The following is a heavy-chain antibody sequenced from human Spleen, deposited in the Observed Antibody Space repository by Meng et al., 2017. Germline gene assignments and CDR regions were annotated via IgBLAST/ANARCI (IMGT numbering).Heavy chain of an antibody. CDR1: GGSISSSNW. CDR3: ARGSMRRGYCSGGSCYPYGHDY. D-gene: IGHD2-15*01. Sequence: SETLSLTCAVSGGSISSSNWWSWVRQPPGKGLEWIGEIYHSGSTNYNPSLKSRVTISVDKSKNQFSLKLSSVTAADTAVYYCARGSMRRGYCSGGSCYPYGHDYWGQGTLVTVSS. V-gene: IGHV4-4*02. CDR2: IYHSGST. J-gene: IGHJ4*02.